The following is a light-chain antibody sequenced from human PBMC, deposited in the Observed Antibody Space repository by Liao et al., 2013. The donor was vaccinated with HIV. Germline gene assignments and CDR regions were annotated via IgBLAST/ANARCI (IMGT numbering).Light chain of an antibody. CDR3: QVWDTTSDHPYV. CDR1: NIGRKS. Sequence: SYVLTQPPSVSVAPGKTATITCGGNNIGRKSVHWYQQKPAQAPVLVIHYDTDRPSGIPERFFGSNSGNTATLTISRVEAGDEADYYCQVWDTTSDHPYVFGTGTKVTVL. CDR2: YDT. V-gene: IGLV3-21*04. J-gene: IGLJ1*01.